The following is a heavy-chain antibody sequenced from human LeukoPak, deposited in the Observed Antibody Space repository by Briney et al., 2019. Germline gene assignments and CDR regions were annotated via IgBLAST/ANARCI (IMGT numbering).Heavy chain of an antibody. J-gene: IGHJ4*02. D-gene: IGHD3-16*02. Sequence: GGSLRLSCAASGFTFSSYAMHWVRQAPGKGLEWVAVISYDGSNKYYADSVKGRFTISRDNSKNTLYLQMNSLRAEDTAVYYCAREPWEDVYVGGGYRPTCFAYWGQGPL. CDR1: GFTFSSYA. V-gene: IGHV3-30-3*01. CDR3: AREPWEDVYVGGGYRPTCFAY. CDR2: ISYDGSNK.